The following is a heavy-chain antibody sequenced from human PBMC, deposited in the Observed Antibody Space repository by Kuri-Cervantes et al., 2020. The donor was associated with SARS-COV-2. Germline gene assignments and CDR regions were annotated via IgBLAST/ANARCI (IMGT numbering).Heavy chain of an antibody. CDR1: GGSFSGYY. V-gene: IGHV4-34*01. D-gene: IGHD6-13*01. CDR3: ARGHEAAAFGLRYWFDP. Sequence: SETLSLTCAVYGGSFSGYYWSWIRQPPGKGLEWIGEINHSGSTNYNPSLKSRVTISVDTSKNQFSLKLSSVTAADTAVYYCARGHEAAAFGLRYWFDPWGQGTLVTISS. J-gene: IGHJ5*02. CDR2: INHSGST.